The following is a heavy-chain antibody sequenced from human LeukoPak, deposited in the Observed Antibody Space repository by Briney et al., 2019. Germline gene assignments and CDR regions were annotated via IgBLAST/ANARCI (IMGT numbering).Heavy chain of an antibody. Sequence: GGSLRLSCAASEFVFRAYNMNWVRQAPGRGLEWVSSISGSSGYLYYADSVKGRFTISRDNAKNSLYLQMNSLRVEDTAVYYCTRGEGPLAYWGQGTLVTVSS. V-gene: IGHV3-21*01. CDR1: EFVFRAYN. J-gene: IGHJ4*02. CDR2: ISGSSGYL. D-gene: IGHD1-26*01. CDR3: TRGEGPLAY.